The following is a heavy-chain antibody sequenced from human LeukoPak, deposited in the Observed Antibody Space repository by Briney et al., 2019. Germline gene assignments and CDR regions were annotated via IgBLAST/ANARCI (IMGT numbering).Heavy chain of an antibody. V-gene: IGHV1-46*01. CDR2: IYPRDGST. Sequence: ASVKVSCKASGYTFTSNYIHWVRPAPGRGLEWMGMIYPRDGSTSYAQKFQGRVTVTRDTSTSTVHMELSGLRSEDTAVYYCARDQEGFDYWGQGTLVTVSS. CDR3: ARDQEGFDY. J-gene: IGHJ4*02. CDR1: GYTFTSNY.